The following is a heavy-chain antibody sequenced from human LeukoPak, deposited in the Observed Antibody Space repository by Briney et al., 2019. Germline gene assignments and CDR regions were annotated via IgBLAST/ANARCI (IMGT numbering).Heavy chain of an antibody. J-gene: IGHJ6*02. D-gene: IGHD4-23*01. Sequence: VASVKVSCKASGGTFSSYAISWVRQAPGQGLEWMGGIIPIFGTANYAQKFQGRVTITADESTSTAYMELSSLRSEDTAVYYCARDGVTAQDYGMDVWAKGPRSPSP. V-gene: IGHV1-69*13. CDR2: IIPIFGTA. CDR3: ARDGVTAQDYGMDV. CDR1: GGTFSSYA.